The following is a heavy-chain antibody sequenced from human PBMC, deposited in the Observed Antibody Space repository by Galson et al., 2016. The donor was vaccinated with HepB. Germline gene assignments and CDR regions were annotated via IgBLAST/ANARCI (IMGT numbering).Heavy chain of an antibody. Sequence: SLRLSCAASGFTFSSSTMNWVRQAPGKGLEWVSPISSSSSPIYSADSVSDRFIISSDNAKNSLYLHMYSLRAEDTAAYSCARGRADGGLTGDYDGMDVWGQGTTVTVSS. D-gene: IGHD3-9*01. J-gene: IGHJ6*02. CDR3: ARGRADGGLTGDYDGMDV. CDR1: GFTFSSST. V-gene: IGHV3-21*04. CDR2: ISSSSSPI.